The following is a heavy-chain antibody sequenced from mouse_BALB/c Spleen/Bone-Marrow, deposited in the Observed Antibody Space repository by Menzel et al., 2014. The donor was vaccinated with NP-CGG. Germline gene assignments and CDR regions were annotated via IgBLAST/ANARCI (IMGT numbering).Heavy chain of an antibody. Sequence: EVQLQQSGPELVKPGASVKISCKASGYPFTAYNMHWVKQSHGKSLEWIGYIYPHTSDTGYNQKFRNKATLTVDISSSAAFKVSRSLSSEDAAVYYCVRAPHNTSIVSRDYWGQGTTLTVSS. V-gene: IGHV1S29*02. CDR1: GYPFTAYN. J-gene: IGHJ2*01. CDR3: VRAPHNTSIVSRDY. CDR2: IYPHTSDT. D-gene: IGHD3-3*01.